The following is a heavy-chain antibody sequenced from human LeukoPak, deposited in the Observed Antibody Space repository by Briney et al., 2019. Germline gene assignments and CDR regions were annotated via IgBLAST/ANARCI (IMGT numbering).Heavy chain of an antibody. Sequence: PGRSLRLSCAASGFTFSSYAMHWVRQAPGKGLERVAVISYDGSNKYYADSVKGRFTISRDNSKNTLYLQMNSLRAEDTAVYYCARDRGDYYDSSGPLDYWGQGTLVTVSS. V-gene: IGHV3-30-3*01. D-gene: IGHD3-22*01. CDR1: GFTFSSYA. CDR3: ARDRGDYYDSSGPLDY. CDR2: ISYDGSNK. J-gene: IGHJ4*02.